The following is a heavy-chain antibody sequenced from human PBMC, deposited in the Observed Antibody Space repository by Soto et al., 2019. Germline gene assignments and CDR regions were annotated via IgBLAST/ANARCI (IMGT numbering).Heavy chain of an antibody. Sequence: ASVKVSCKASGYTFTSYAMHWVRQAPGQRLEWMGWINAGSGNTKYSQKFQGRVTITRDTSASTAYMELSSLRSEDTAVYYCARVYCSSTSCYTYYYYGMDVWGQGTTVTVSS. CDR2: INAGSGNT. CDR1: GYTFTSYA. J-gene: IGHJ6*02. CDR3: ARVYCSSTSCYTYYYYGMDV. D-gene: IGHD2-2*02. V-gene: IGHV1-3*01.